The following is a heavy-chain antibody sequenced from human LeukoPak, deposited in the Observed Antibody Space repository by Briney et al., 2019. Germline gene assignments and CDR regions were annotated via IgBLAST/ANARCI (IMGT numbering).Heavy chain of an antibody. D-gene: IGHD1-1*01. CDR2: ISGYNGKT. CDR3: ARDIATVQHQD. J-gene: IGHJ4*02. Sequence: SVKISCKTSGYTFTNYGISWVRQAPGQGLEWMGWISGYNGKTNYVQKFRGRVAMTADTSTSTVYMELRSLRSDDTAVYYCARDIATVQHQDWGQGTLVTVSS. V-gene: IGHV1-18*01. CDR1: GYTFTNYG.